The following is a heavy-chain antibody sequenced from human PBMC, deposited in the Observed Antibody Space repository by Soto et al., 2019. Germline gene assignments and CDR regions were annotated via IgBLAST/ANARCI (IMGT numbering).Heavy chain of an antibody. Sequence: EVQLVESGGGLVQPGGSLRLSCAASGFTFSAYWMTWVRQAPGKGLEWVANIKQDGSEKYYVDSVKGRFTISRDNARNSLNLQMNGLRAEDTAVYYCATHSGTYFDYWGQGPLVTVSS. V-gene: IGHV3-7*02. D-gene: IGHD2-15*01. J-gene: IGHJ4*02. CDR1: GFTFSAYW. CDR2: IKQDGSEK. CDR3: ATHSGTYFDY.